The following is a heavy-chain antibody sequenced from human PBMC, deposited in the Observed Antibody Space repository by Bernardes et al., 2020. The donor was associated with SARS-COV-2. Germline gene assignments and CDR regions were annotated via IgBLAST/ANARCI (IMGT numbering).Heavy chain of an antibody. D-gene: IGHD6-19*01. J-gene: IGHJ4*02. CDR2: IYYSGST. CDR3: ARHSVAGGDIDS. CDR1: GGSISSYY. Sequence: SETLSLTCTVSGGSISSYYWSWIRQPPGKGLEWIGYIYYSGSTNYNPSLKSRVTISVDTSKNQFSLKLSSVTAADTAVYYCARHSVAGGDIDSWGQGTLVTVSS. V-gene: IGHV4-59*08.